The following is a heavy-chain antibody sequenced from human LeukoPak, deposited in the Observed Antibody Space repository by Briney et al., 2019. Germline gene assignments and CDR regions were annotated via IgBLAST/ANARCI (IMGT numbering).Heavy chain of an antibody. CDR2: SHPEDGAP. CDR3: AAVRTSPQDFYDDTAFRNPFDY. Sequence: GASVRVSCKVSGHTLTQLSIHWVRQAPGKGLEWMGGSHPEDGAPNFAQNFQGRISMTEDTSIDTAYLALTSLTSDDTAVYFCAAVRTSPQDFYDDTAFRNPFDYWGQGTLLTVSS. D-gene: IGHD5-18*01. V-gene: IGHV1-24*01. J-gene: IGHJ4*02. CDR1: GHTLTQLS.